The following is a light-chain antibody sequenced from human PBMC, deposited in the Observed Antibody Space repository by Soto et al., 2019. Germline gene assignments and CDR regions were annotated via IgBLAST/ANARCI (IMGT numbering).Light chain of an antibody. Sequence: EIVLTQSPGTLSLSPGERVTLSCRASQSVSSSYLAWYQQKPGQAPRLLIYGASSRATGIADRFRGSGSGKDFALTISRLEPEESAVYYCQQYGGSRYTFGQGTKLEIK. V-gene: IGKV3-20*01. CDR3: QQYGGSRYT. CDR1: QSVSSSY. CDR2: GAS. J-gene: IGKJ2*01.